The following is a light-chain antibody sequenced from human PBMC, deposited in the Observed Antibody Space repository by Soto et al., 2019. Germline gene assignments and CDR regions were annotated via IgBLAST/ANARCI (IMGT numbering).Light chain of an antibody. CDR2: EVS. CDR1: SSDVGSYNL. V-gene: IGLV2-23*02. CDR3: CSYAGSSTSLYV. Sequence: QSVLTQPASVSGSPGQSITISCTGTSSDVGSYNLVSWYQQHPGKAPKLMIYEVSKRPSGVSNRFSGSKSGNTASLTISGLQAEDEADYYCCSYAGSSTSLYVFGTGTRPPS. J-gene: IGLJ1*01.